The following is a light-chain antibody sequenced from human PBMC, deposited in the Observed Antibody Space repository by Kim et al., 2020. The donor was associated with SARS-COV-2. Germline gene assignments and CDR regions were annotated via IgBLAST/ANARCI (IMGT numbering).Light chain of an antibody. CDR1: KLGDKY. V-gene: IGLV3-1*01. CDR2: QNN. CDR3: QAWDSSTAV. J-gene: IGLJ2*01. Sequence: SASTGQTASITCSGDKLGDKYACWYQQKPGQSTVMVIYQNNKRPSWIPERFSGSNSGNAATLTISGTQAVDEADYYCQAWDSSTAVFGGGTQLTVL.